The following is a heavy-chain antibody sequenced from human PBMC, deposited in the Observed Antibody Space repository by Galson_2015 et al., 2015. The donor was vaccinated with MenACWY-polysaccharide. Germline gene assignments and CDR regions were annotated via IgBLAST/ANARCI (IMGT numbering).Heavy chain of an antibody. CDR1: GVAFNTHA. CDR2: IIPIMGSP. CDR3: VRTECSATTCFFAS. D-gene: IGHD1-14*01. V-gene: IGHV1-69*11. Sequence: SVKVSCKASGVAFNTHALSWLRQAPGQGFEFVGRIIPIMGSPNYAQRFQGRLTITADGSTRTAYMELSSLRFEDTAMYYCVRTECSATTCFFASWGQGTLLTVSS. J-gene: IGHJ5*01.